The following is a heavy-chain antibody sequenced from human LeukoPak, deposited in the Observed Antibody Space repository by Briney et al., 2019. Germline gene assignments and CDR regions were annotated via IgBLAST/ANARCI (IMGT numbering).Heavy chain of an antibody. CDR3: ARALYGDYVRLDAFDI. V-gene: IGHV4-4*02. D-gene: IGHD4-17*01. CDR2: IYHSGST. CDR1: GGSISSSNW. Sequence: SETLSLTCAVSGGSISSSNWWSWVRQPPGKGLEWIGEIYHSGSTNYNPSLKSRVTISVDKSKNQFSLKLSSVTAADTAVYYCARALYGDYVRLDAFDIWGQGTMVTVSS. J-gene: IGHJ3*02.